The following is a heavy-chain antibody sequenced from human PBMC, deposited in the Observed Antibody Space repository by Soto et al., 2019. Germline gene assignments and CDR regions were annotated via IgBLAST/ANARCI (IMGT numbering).Heavy chain of an antibody. Sequence: GGSLRLSCVVSGFTFNTYRMTWVRQAPGKGLEWVANIKEDGSEKYYGDSVRGRFTTSRDNAKNSLFLQIASLRAEDTAVYYCAREEPSLYCGGVSCSITYFAYWGRGTLGTVSS. CDR2: IKEDGSEK. J-gene: IGHJ4*02. V-gene: IGHV3-7*01. CDR3: AREEPSLYCGGVSCSITYFAY. CDR1: GFTFNTYR. D-gene: IGHD2-21*01.